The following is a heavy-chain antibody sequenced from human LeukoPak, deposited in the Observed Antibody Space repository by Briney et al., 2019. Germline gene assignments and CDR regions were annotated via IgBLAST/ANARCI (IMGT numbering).Heavy chain of an antibody. Sequence: SQTLSLTCTVSGGSISSGSYYWSWIRQPAGKGLEWIGRIYTSGSTNYNPSLKSRVTISVDTSKNQFSLKLSSVTTADTAVYYCARDLGYCSSTSCYKLEPLGYWGQGTLVTVSS. V-gene: IGHV4-61*02. CDR3: ARDLGYCSSTSCYKLEPLGY. D-gene: IGHD2-2*02. CDR2: IYTSGST. J-gene: IGHJ4*02. CDR1: GGSISSGSYY.